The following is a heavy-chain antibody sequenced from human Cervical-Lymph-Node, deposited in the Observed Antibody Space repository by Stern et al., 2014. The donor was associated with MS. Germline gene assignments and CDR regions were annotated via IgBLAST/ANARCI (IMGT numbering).Heavy chain of an antibody. Sequence: VQLVESGAAVKKPGSSVKVSCKASGGTFSSYAISWVRQAPGQGLEWVGGIIPIFGTANYAQKFQGRVTITADESTSTAYMELSSLRSEDTAVYYCAINYYGSGSTIPEEGPWGQGTLVTVSS. CDR1: GGTFSSYA. J-gene: IGHJ5*02. CDR3: AINYYGSGSTIPEEGP. D-gene: IGHD3-10*01. CDR2: IIPIFGTA. V-gene: IGHV1-69*01.